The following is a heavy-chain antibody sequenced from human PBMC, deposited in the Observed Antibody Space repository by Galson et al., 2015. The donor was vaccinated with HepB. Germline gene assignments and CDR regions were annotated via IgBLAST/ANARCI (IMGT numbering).Heavy chain of an antibody. Sequence: ETLPLTCAVSGGSISSSNWWSWVRQPPGKGLEWIGEIYHSGSTNYNPSLKSRVTISVDKSKNQFSLKLSSVTAADTAVYYCAREANLGELSLGFDPWGQGTLVTVSS. J-gene: IGHJ5*02. CDR2: IYHSGST. V-gene: IGHV4-4*02. D-gene: IGHD3-16*02. CDR3: AREANLGELSLGFDP. CDR1: GGSISSSNW.